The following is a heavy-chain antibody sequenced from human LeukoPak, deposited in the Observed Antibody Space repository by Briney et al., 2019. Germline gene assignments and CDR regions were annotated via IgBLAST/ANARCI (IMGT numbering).Heavy chain of an antibody. CDR1: GYRFTSFA. J-gene: IGHJ4*02. Sequence: ASVKVSCKASGYRFTSFAINWVRQAPGQGLEWMGWINPNSGGTNYAQKFQGRVTMTRDTSISTAYMELSRLRSDDTAVYYCARDNGIAVAGTVDYWGQGTLVTVSS. D-gene: IGHD6-19*01. CDR3: ARDNGIAVAGTVDY. CDR2: INPNSGGT. V-gene: IGHV1-2*02.